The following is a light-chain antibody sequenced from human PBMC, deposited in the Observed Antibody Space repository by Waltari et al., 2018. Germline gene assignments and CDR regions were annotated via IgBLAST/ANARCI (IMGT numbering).Light chain of an antibody. V-gene: IGKV1-9*01. Sequence: DIQLTQSPSFLSGAVGDRVTITCRASQDMSCYLAWYQQKPGKAPKLLIYDASTLQSGVPSRFSGGGSGTEFTLTISSLQPEDFATYYCQQFSTYPLTFGGWTKVDIK. CDR3: QQFSTYPLT. J-gene: IGKJ4*01. CDR2: DAS. CDR1: QDMSCY.